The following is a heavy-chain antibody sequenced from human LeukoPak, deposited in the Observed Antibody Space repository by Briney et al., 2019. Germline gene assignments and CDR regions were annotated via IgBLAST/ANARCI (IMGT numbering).Heavy chain of an antibody. V-gene: IGHV3-53*01. Sequence: PGGSLRLSCAASGFSVSTSYINWVRQAPGKGLEWVSVIYSDGSTKYADSVKARFTISRDNSKNTVYLQMKSLRVEDTAVYYCARGTLDNWGQGTLVIVSS. D-gene: IGHD3/OR15-3a*01. CDR3: ARGTLDN. CDR1: GFSVSTSY. J-gene: IGHJ4*02. CDR2: IYSDGST.